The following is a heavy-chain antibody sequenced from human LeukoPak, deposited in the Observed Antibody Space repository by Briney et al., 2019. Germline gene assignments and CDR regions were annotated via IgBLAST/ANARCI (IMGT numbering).Heavy chain of an antibody. CDR2: SRNKANSHSS. CDR3: ARDGGERGNSAFDV. D-gene: IGHD4-23*01. V-gene: IGHV3-72*01. Sequence: GGSLRLSCAASGFTLTDQYMDWVRQAPGKGLEWIGRSRNKANSHSSEYAASVKGRFTISRDGSGNLMYLQMNSLKIDDTAVYFCARDGGERGNSAFDVWGEGTEVTVSS. CDR1: GFTLTDQY. J-gene: IGHJ3*01.